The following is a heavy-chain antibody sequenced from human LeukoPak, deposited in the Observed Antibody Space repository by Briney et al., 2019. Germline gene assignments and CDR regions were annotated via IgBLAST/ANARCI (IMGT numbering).Heavy chain of an antibody. V-gene: IGHV3-21*04. Sequence: GGSLRLSCAASGFTFSSFSMIWVRQAPGKGLEWVSSTSSSSAYTFYAESGKGRFTISRDNAKSSLFLQMNSLRAEDTAMYYCAKGIKPVMTIPDYWGQGILVTVSS. D-gene: IGHD4/OR15-4a*01. CDR1: GFTFSSFS. CDR3: AKGIKPVMTIPDY. CDR2: TSSSSAYT. J-gene: IGHJ4*02.